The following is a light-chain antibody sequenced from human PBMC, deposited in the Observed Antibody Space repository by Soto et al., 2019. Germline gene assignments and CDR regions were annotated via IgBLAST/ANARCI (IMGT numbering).Light chain of an antibody. Sequence: QSVLTQPASVSGSPGQSITISCTGTSSDVGSYNLVSWYQQHPGKAPKLMIYEGSRRPSGVSNRFSGSKSGNTASLTISGLQAEDEADYYCCSYATPRLFGGGTKVTVL. CDR2: EGS. J-gene: IGLJ2*01. CDR3: CSYATPRL. V-gene: IGLV2-23*01. CDR1: SSDVGSYNL.